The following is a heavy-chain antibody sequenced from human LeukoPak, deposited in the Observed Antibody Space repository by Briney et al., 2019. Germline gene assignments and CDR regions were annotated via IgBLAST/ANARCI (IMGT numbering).Heavy chain of an antibody. J-gene: IGHJ4*02. CDR3: ARDRTGSSGWYGFDY. V-gene: IGHV3-48*03. CDR2: ISSSGSTI. CDR1: GFTFRSYE. D-gene: IGHD6-19*01. Sequence: GGSLRLSCAASGFTFRSYEMNWVRQAPGKGLEWVSYISSSGSTIYYADSVKGRFTISRDNAKNSLYLQMNSLRAEDTAVYYCARDRTGSSGWYGFDYWGQGTLVTVSS.